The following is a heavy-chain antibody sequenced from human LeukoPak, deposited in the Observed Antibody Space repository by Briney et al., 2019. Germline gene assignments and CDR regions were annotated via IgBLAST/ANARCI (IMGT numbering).Heavy chain of an antibody. J-gene: IGHJ3*02. V-gene: IGHV4-4*07. CDR2: IYTSGST. D-gene: IGHD1-7*01. Sequence: SETLSLTCTVSGGSISSYYWSWIRQPAGEGRGWIGRIYTSGSTNYNPSLKSRVTMSVDTSKNQFSLKLSSVTAADTAVYYCAREGITGTTGDAFDIWGQGTMVTVSS. CDR3: AREGITGTTGDAFDI. CDR1: GGSISSYY.